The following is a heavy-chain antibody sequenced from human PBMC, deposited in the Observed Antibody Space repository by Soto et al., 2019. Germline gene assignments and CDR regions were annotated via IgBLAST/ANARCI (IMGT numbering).Heavy chain of an antibody. CDR3: STRAYDTNGYYRFDP. J-gene: IGHJ5*01. CDR2: INHSGRV. CDR1: GGSFSVHS. Sequence: PAETLCLTCAVYGGSFSVHSWTWIRQSPGKGLEWIGEINHSGRVNYSPSLKSRVTISLDTSKNQFSLTLSAVTAADTAMYYCSTRAYDTNGYYRFDPWGQGNMVTVSS. D-gene: IGHD3-22*01. V-gene: IGHV4-34*01.